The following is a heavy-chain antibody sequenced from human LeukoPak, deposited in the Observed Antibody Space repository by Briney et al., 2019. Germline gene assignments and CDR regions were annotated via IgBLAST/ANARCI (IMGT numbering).Heavy chain of an antibody. CDR3: AREVNGAYYFDY. D-gene: IGHD2-8*01. Sequence: GGSLRLSCAASGFTFSSYATDWVRQAPGKGLEWVAVIWSDGSNKYYADSVEGRFTISRDNSKNTLHLQMDSLRAEDTAVYYCAREVNGAYYFDYWGQGTLVTVSS. J-gene: IGHJ4*02. V-gene: IGHV3-33*01. CDR1: GFTFSSYA. CDR2: IWSDGSNK.